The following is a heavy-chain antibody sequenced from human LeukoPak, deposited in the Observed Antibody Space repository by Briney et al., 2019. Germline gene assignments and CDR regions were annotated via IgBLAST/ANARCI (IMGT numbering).Heavy chain of an antibody. CDR1: GFTFSTYW. Sequence: GGSLRLSCATSGFTFSTYWMHWVRQVPGKGLVWVARIKGDGSSTRHADSMKGRFTISRDNAKNTLYLQMNSLRDEDTAVYYCVREGLECSGSSCQRAAFDYWGQGTLVTVSS. CDR3: VREGLECSGSSCQRAAFDY. CDR2: IKGDGSST. V-gene: IGHV3-74*01. D-gene: IGHD2-2*01. J-gene: IGHJ4*02.